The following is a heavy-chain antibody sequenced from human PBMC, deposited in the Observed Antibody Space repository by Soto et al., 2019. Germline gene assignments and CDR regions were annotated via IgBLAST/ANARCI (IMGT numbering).Heavy chain of an antibody. CDR3: ARGSIPGSSWGRGYYFDY. D-gene: IGHD6-13*01. V-gene: IGHV3-33*01. CDR2: IWYDGSNK. CDR1: GFTFSSYG. J-gene: IGHJ4*02. Sequence: VQLVESGGGVVQPGRSLRLSCAASGFTFSSYGMHWVRQAPGKGLEWVAVIWYDGSNKYYADSVKGRFTISRDNSKNTLYLQMNSLRAEDTAVYYCARGSIPGSSWGRGYYFDYWGQGTLVTVSS.